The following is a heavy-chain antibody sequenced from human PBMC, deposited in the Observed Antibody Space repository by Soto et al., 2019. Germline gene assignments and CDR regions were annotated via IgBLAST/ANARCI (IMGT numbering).Heavy chain of an antibody. D-gene: IGHD6-6*01. Sequence: ASVKVSCKASGYTFTSYAMHWVRQAPGQRLEWMGWINAGNGNKKYSQKYPGSVTITRDTSASTAYMELSSLSAEDTAVYYCARQKGSSPYYYYYGMDVWGQGTTVTVSS. CDR2: INAGNGNK. CDR1: GYTFTSYA. V-gene: IGHV1-3*01. J-gene: IGHJ6*02. CDR3: ARQKGSSPYYYYYGMDV.